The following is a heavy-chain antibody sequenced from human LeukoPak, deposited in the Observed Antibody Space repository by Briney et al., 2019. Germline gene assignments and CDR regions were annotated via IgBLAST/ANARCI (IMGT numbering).Heavy chain of an antibody. D-gene: IGHD2-2*02. CDR2: ISAYNGNT. J-gene: IGHJ4*02. V-gene: IGHV1-18*01. CDR3: ARGYCSSTSCYTGDY. Sequence: ASVKVSCKASGYTFTSYGISWVRQAPGQGVEWMGWISAYNGNTNYAQKLQGRVTMTTDTSTSTAYMELRSLRSDDTAVYYCARGYCSSTSCYTGDYWGQGTLVTVSS. CDR1: GYTFTSYG.